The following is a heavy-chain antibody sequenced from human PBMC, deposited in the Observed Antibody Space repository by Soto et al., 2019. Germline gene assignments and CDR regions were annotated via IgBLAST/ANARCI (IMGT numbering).Heavy chain of an antibody. CDR2: LYSSGSDST. CDR3: ARDRVDYDILTGYPNSHAFDI. V-gene: IGHV4-4*07. Sequence: LSLTCIVSGGSISDYHWSWIRQSAGKGLEWIGRLYSSGSDSTNYNPSLKSRVTISVDTSRNQFSLKLSSVTAADTAVYYCARDRVDYDILTGYPNSHAFDIWGQGTMVTVSS. D-gene: IGHD3-9*01. J-gene: IGHJ3*02. CDR1: GGSISDYH.